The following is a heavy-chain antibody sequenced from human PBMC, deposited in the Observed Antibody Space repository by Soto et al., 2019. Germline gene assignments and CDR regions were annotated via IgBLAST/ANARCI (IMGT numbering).Heavy chain of an antibody. CDR2: INHSGST. V-gene: IGHV4-34*01. CDR3: ARGPLYYDFWSGYRQAQYNWFGP. CDR1: GGSFSGYY. D-gene: IGHD3-3*01. J-gene: IGHJ5*02. Sequence: SETLSLTCAVYGGSFSGYYWSWIRQPPGKGLEWIGEINHSGSTNYNPSLKSRVTISVDTSKNQFSLKLSSVTAADTAVYYCARGPLYYDFWSGYRQAQYNWFGPWGQGTLVTVSS.